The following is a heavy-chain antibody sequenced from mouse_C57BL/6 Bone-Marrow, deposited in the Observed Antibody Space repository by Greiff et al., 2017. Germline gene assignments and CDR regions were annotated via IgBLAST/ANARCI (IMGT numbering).Heavy chain of an antibody. V-gene: IGHV1-81*01. CDR2: IYPRSGNT. Sequence: QVHVKQSGAELARPGASVKLSCKASGYTFTSYGISWVKQRTGQGLEWIGEIYPRSGNTYSNEKFKGKATLTADKSSSTAYMELRSLTSEDSAVYFCARNRYYYVSPWFAYWGQGTLVTVSA. J-gene: IGHJ3*01. CDR3: ARNRYYYVSPWFAY. CDR1: GYTFTSYG. D-gene: IGHD1-1*01.